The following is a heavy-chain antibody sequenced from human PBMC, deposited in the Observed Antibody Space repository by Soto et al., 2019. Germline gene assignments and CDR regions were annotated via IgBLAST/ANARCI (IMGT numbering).Heavy chain of an antibody. CDR2: IIDSGDTT. V-gene: IGHV3-23*01. CDR1: GFTFSTYV. J-gene: IGHJ4*02. CDR3: ARVPAPYRYYFDY. D-gene: IGHD3-16*02. Sequence: EVQLLESGGGLAQPGGSLRLSCGASGFTFSTYVMAWVRQAPGKGLEWVSMIIDSGDTTYYADSVKGRFTISRDNSKNTVYLQMTSPTAEDTGIYFCARVPAPYRYYFDYRGQGTLVTVSS.